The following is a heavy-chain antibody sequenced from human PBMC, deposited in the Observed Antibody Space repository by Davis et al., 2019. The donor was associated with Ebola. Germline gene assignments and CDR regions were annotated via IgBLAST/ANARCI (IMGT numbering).Heavy chain of an antibody. CDR3: ARISVVVPAAIVYFYGMDV. CDR2: INHSGST. Sequence: QTPSLTRAVYGGSFSGYSWSRIRQPPGKGLEWIGEINHSGSTNYNPSLKSRATISVDTLKNQFSLKLSSVTAADTAVYYCARISVVVPAAIVYFYGMDVWGQGTTVTVSS. D-gene: IGHD2-2*02. V-gene: IGHV4-34*01. CDR1: GGSFSGYS. J-gene: IGHJ6*02.